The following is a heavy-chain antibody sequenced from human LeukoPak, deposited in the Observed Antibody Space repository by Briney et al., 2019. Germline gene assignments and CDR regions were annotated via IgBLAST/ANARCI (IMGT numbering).Heavy chain of an antibody. J-gene: IGHJ4*02. CDR1: GGTFSSYA. V-gene: IGHV1-69*05. CDR3: ARLAAAAPGFDY. Sequence: SVKVSCKASGGTFSSYAISWVRQAPGQGLEWMGRIIPIFGAANYAQKFQGRVTITTDESTSTAYMELSSLRSEDTAVYYCARLAAAAPGFDYWGQGTLVTVSS. CDR2: IIPIFGAA. D-gene: IGHD6-13*01.